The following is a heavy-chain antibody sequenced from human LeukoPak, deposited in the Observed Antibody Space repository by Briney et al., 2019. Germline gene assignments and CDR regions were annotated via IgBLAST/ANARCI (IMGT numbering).Heavy chain of an antibody. CDR1: GYTFAGYY. V-gene: IGHV1-2*02. D-gene: IGHD6-6*01. CDR3: ARSPTTLSSNSSPFDY. J-gene: IGHJ4*02. Sequence: GASLRVSCKTSGYTFAGYYVHWVRQAPGQGLEWMGWINPNSGGTNYAQKFQGRVTMTRDTPIRTAYMELSRLRSDDTAVYYCARSPTTLSSNSSPFDYWGRGTLATVSS. CDR2: INPNSGGT.